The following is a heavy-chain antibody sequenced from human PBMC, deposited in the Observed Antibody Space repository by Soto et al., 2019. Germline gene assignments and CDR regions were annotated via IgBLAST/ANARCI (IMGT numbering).Heavy chain of an antibody. V-gene: IGHV3-21*01. CDR3: ARFYDFWSGYHYYYYYYMDV. CDR2: ISSSSSYI. D-gene: IGHD3-3*01. Sequence: EVQLVESGGGLVKPGGSLRLSCAASGFTFSSYSMNWVRQAPGKGLEWVSSISSSSSYIYYADSVKGRFTISRDNAKNSLYLQMISLRAEDTAVYYCARFYDFWSGYHYYYYYYMDVWGKGTTVTVSS. J-gene: IGHJ6*03. CDR1: GFTFSSYS.